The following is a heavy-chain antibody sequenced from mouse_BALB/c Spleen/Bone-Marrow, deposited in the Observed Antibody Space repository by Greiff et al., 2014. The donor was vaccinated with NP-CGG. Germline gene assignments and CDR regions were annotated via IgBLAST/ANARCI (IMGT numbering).Heavy chain of an antibody. CDR1: GFTFTDYY. CDR3: ARDDYYAMDY. J-gene: IGHJ4*01. CDR2: IRNKANGYTA. Sequence: EVQVVESGGGLVQPGGSLRPSCATSGFTFTDYYMSWVRQPPGKALEWLGFIRNKANGYTAEYSASVKGRFTISRDNSQSILYHQMNTLRAEDSATYYCARDDYYAMDYWGQGTSVTVSS. V-gene: IGHV7-3*02.